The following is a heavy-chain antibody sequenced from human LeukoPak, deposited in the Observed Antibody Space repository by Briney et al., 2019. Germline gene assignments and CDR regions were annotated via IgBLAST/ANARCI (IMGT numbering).Heavy chain of an antibody. CDR1: GYTFTSYG. CDR3: ARGDCSGGSCYSPDY. CDR2: ISAYNGNT. D-gene: IGHD2-15*01. J-gene: IGHJ4*02. V-gene: IGHV1-18*01. Sequence: ASVKVSCKASGYTFTSYGISWVRQAPGQGLEWMGWISAYNGNTNYAQKLQGRVTMTTDTSTSTAYMELRSLRSDDTAVYYCARGDCSGGSCYSPDYWGQGTLVTVSS.